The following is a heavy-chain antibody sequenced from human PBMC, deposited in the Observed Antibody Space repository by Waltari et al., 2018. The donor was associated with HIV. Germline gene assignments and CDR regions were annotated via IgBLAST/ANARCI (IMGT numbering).Heavy chain of an antibody. CDR2: ISSGSNFM. Sequence: EVQLVESGGGLVKSGESLRLSCAAAGSTLSTFSFNWVRQAPGKGLEWVAYISSGSNFMYYADSVKGRFTISRDNAKNSVYLQMNSLRAEDTAQYYCARSITVAGTRGLGMDVWGQGTTVTVSS. J-gene: IGHJ6*02. CDR1: GSTLSTFS. CDR3: ARSITVAGTRGLGMDV. V-gene: IGHV3-21*01. D-gene: IGHD6-19*01.